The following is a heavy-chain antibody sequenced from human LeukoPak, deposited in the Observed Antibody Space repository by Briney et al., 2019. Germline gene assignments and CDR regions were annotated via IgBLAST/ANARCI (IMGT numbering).Heavy chain of an antibody. CDR1: GYSISSGYY. V-gene: IGHV4-38-2*02. J-gene: IGHJ5*02. CDR3: ARGQLWSTNWFDP. CDR2: IYHSGRT. D-gene: IGHD5-18*01. Sequence: KSSETLSLTCTVSGYSISSGYYWGWIRQPPGKGLEWIGSIYHSGRTFYNPSLKSRVTISVDTSKNQFSLKLSSVTAADTAVYYCARGQLWSTNWFDPWGQGTLVTVSS.